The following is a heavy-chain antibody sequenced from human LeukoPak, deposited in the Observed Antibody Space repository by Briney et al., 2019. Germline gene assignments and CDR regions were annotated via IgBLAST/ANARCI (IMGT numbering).Heavy chain of an antibody. D-gene: IGHD4-17*01. CDR3: AREDYGDYSSVY. CDR1: GGSLSGYY. Sequence: SETLSLTCAVYGGSLSGYYWSWIRQPPGKGLEWIGYIYYSGGTYYNPSLKSRVTISVDTSKNQFSLKLSSVTAADTAVYYCAREDYGDYSSVYWGQGTLVTVSS. CDR2: IYYSGGT. V-gene: IGHV4-30-4*01. J-gene: IGHJ4*02.